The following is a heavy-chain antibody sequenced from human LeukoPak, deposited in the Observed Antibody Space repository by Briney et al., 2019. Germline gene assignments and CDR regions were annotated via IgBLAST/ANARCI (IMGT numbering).Heavy chain of an antibody. V-gene: IGHV7-4-1*02. CDR3: AREGNNWNYDAYYYYYMDV. CDR1: GYTFTSYG. Sequence: ASVKVSCKASGYTFTSYGISWVRQAPGQGLEWMGWINTNTGNPTYAQGFTGRFVFSLDTSVSTAYLQISSLKAEDTAVYYCAREGNNWNYDAYYYYYMDVWGKGTTVTVSS. J-gene: IGHJ6*03. D-gene: IGHD1-7*01. CDR2: INTNTGNP.